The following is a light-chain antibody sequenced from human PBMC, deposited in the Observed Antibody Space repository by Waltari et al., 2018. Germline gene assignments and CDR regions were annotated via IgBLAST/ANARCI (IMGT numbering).Light chain of an antibody. CDR2: GAS. Sequence: ILLTQSPDTLSLSPGDGASLSCRASQDVDSTYFAWYQQRPGQAPRLLIYGASTRATDVSDRFSGSGSGTEFTLSIRRVEPEDSAVYYCQQYDTFGQGTKLMIK. J-gene: IGKJ2*01. V-gene: IGKV3-20*01. CDR1: QDVDSTY. CDR3: QQYDT.